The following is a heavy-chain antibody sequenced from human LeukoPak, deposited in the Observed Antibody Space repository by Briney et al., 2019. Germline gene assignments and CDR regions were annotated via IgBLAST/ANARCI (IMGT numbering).Heavy chain of an antibody. V-gene: IGHV3-66*01. CDR2: IYSGGST. CDR1: GFTVSTTY. Sequence: GGSLRLSCTASGFTVSTTYMSWVRQAPGEGLEWVSVIYSGGSTYYADSVKGRFIISGDNSRNTLYLQMNSLRAEDTAVYYCEVFINSLPYWGQGTLVTVSS. J-gene: IGHJ4*02. D-gene: IGHD3-10*01. CDR3: EVFINSLPY.